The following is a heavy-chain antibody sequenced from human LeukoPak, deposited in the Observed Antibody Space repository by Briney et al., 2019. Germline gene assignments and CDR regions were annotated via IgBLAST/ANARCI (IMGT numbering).Heavy chain of an antibody. CDR2: ISAYNGNT. J-gene: IGHJ4*02. Sequence: GASVKVSCKASGYTFTSYGISWVRQAPGQGLEWMGWISAYNGNTNYAQKFQGRVTMTTDTSTSTAYMELRSLRYDNTAVYYCARDLVGATTWFDYWGQGTLVTVSS. CDR1: GYTFTSYG. CDR3: ARDLVGATTWFDY. V-gene: IGHV1-18*01. D-gene: IGHD1-26*01.